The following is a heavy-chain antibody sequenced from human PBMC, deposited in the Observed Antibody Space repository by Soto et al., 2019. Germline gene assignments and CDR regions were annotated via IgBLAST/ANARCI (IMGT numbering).Heavy chain of an antibody. CDR2: VKSKTHGGTT. CDR1: GFTFSNAW. Sequence: EVHLVESGGGLVKPGGSLRLSCAASGFTFSNAWINWVRQAPGKGLEWVGRVKSKTHGGTTEFAAPVKGRFDISRDDSKNVVYLEMNSLKTEVTAIYYCTTDSYITSIIVRFDYWGHGTLVTVSS. CDR3: TTDSYITSIIVRFDY. J-gene: IGHJ4*01. V-gene: IGHV3-15*07. D-gene: IGHD3-22*01.